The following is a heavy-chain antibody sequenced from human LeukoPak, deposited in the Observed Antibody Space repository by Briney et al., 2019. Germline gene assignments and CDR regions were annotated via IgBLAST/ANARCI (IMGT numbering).Heavy chain of an antibody. Sequence: SETLSLTCTVSGVSFSSSNSYWGWIRQPPGKGLEWIGSIYYSGNTYYNASLKSQVSISIDTSKNQFPLRLTSVTAADTAVYYCARQTGSGLFILPGGQGTLVTVSS. D-gene: IGHD3/OR15-3a*01. CDR2: IYYSGNT. J-gene: IGHJ4*02. CDR1: GVSFSSSNSY. V-gene: IGHV4-39*01. CDR3: ARQTGSGLFILP.